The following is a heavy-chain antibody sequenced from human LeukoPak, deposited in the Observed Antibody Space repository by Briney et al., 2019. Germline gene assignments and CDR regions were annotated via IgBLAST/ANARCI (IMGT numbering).Heavy chain of an antibody. CDR3: AKAVALVAARGTYFDY. CDR2: INQDGSEK. V-gene: IGHV3-7*03. CDR1: GFTFNSFW. Sequence: PGGSLRLSCAASGFTFNSFWMTWVRQAPGKGLEWVANINQDGSEKYYVDSVKGRFTISRDNSKNTLYLQMNSLRAEDTAVYYCAKAVALVAARGTYFDYWGQGTLVTVSS. D-gene: IGHD2-15*01. J-gene: IGHJ4*02.